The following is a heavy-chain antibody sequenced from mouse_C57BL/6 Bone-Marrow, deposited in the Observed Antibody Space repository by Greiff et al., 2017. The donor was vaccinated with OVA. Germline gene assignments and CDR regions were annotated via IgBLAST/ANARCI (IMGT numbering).Heavy chain of an antibody. CDR1: GYTFTSYW. V-gene: IGHV1-69*01. D-gene: IGHD2-2*01. Sequence: QVQLQQPGAELVMPGASVKLSCKASGYTFTSYWMHWVKQRPGQGLEWIGEIDPSDSYTNYNQKFKGKSTLTVDKSSSTAYMQLSSLTSEDSAVYYCARSAGSFAYWGQGTLVTVSA. J-gene: IGHJ3*01. CDR3: ARSAGSFAY. CDR2: IDPSDSYT.